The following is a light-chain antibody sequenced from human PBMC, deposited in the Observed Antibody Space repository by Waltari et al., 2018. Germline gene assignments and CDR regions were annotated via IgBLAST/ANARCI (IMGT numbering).Light chain of an antibody. CDR1: QSVSSNY. Sequence: EIVLTQSPGTLSLYTGERATLSCRASQSVSSNYLAWYQQKPGQAPRLLIYDASSRATGIPDRFSGSGSGTDFTLTISRLEPEDFAVYYCQQYGRSPPYTFGQGTKLEIK. V-gene: IGKV3-20*01. J-gene: IGKJ2*01. CDR2: DAS. CDR3: QQYGRSPPYT.